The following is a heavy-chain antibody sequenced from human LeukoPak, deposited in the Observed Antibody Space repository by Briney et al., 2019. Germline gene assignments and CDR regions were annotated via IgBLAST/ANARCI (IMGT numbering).Heavy chain of an antibody. Sequence: PSETLSFTCTVSGGSISSYYWSWIRQPPGKGLEWIGYNSYSGNTNYNPSLKSRVTISVDTSKNHFSLNLSSVTAADTAVYYCARVGSGSFDYWGQGTLATVSS. D-gene: IGHD1-26*01. V-gene: IGHV4-59*01. J-gene: IGHJ4*02. CDR1: GGSISSYY. CDR2: NSYSGNT. CDR3: ARVGSGSFDY.